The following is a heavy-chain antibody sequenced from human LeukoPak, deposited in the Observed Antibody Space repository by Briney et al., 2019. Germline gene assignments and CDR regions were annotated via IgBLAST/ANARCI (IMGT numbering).Heavy chain of an antibody. V-gene: IGHV4-39*01. CDR1: GGSISSSTYF. CDR2: IYYRGNT. J-gene: IGHJ4*02. D-gene: IGHD3-10*01. CDR3: ARTYYYGSGHDY. Sequence: SETLSLTCTVSGGSISSSTYFWGWIRQPPGKGLAWIGSIYYRGNTYYNPSLKSRVTISVDTSKSQFSLKLSSVTAADTAVYYCARTYYYGSGHDYWGQGTLVTVSS.